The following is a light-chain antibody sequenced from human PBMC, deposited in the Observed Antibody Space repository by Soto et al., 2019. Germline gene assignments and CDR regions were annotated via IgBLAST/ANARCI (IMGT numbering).Light chain of an antibody. CDR3: QQYNNWPPT. CDR1: QSVGSN. V-gene: IGKV3D-15*01. J-gene: IGKJ1*01. Sequence: EIVTTQPTVTLAGSQSERATLSCRASQSVGSNLAWYQQKPGQAPRLLGATGIAARFSVSGSATDFTLTTSSLQPEDFAVYYCQQYNNWPPTFGQGTEVDIK.